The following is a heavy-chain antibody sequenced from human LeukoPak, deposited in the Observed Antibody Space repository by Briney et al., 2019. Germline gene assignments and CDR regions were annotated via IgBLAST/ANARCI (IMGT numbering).Heavy chain of an antibody. J-gene: IGHJ4*02. D-gene: IGHD3-22*01. CDR2: SYYSGST. V-gene: IGHV4-30-4*01. CDR1: GGSISSGDYY. CDR3: ARVYAGYYYSHYFDY. Sequence: PSQTLSLTCTVSGGSISSGDYYWSWIRQPPGKGLEWIGYSYYSGSTYYNPSLKSRVTISVDTSKNQFSLKLSSVTAADTAVYYCARVYAGYYYSHYFDYWGQGTLVTVSS.